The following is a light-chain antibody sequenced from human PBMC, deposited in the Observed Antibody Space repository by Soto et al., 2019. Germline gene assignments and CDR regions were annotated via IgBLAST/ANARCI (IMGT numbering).Light chain of an antibody. CDR3: SSYAGSNNVV. Sequence: QSALTQPPSASGSPGQSVTVSCTGTSSDVGAYNSVSWYQHHPGKAPKLMIYDVSRRPSGVPDRFSGSKSGNTASLTVSGLQAEDEADYYCSSYAGSNNVVFGGGTQLTVL. J-gene: IGLJ2*01. V-gene: IGLV2-8*01. CDR1: SSDVGAYNS. CDR2: DVS.